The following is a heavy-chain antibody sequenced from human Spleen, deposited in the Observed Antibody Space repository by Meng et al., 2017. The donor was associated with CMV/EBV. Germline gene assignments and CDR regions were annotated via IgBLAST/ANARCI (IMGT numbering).Heavy chain of an antibody. CDR2: IYPDTGGT. J-gene: IGHJ4*02. D-gene: IGHD3-9*01. V-gene: IGHV1-2*02. CDR1: GYTFTGYY. CDR3: ARSRTTGYHPKSFDY. Sequence: ASVKVSCKASGYTFTGYYMHWVRQAPGQGLEWMGWIYPDTGGTNYAQKFQGRVSMTRDTSISTAYMELSSPRSDDTAVYYCARSRTTGYHPKSFDYWGQGTLVTVSS.